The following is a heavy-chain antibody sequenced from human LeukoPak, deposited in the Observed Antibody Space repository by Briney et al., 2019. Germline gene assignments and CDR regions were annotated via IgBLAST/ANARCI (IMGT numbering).Heavy chain of an antibody. CDR2: IYSDGSA. Sequence: SGGSLRLSCAASGITVSNNHITWVRQAPGKGLEWVSFIYSDGSAYYADSVKARFTISRDNSKTTVYLQMNSLRVDDTAVYYCFNYANWGQGTLVTVPS. V-gene: IGHV3-66*01. CDR3: FNYAN. J-gene: IGHJ4*02. CDR1: GITVSNNH. D-gene: IGHD3-16*01.